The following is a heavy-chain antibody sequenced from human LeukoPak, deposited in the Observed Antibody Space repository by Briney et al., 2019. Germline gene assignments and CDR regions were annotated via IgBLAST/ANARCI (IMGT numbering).Heavy chain of an antibody. J-gene: IGHJ6*02. CDR2: ISAYNGNT. Sequence: ASVKVSCKASGYTFTSYGISWVRQAPGQGLEWMGWISAYNGNTNYAQKLQGRVTMTTDTSTSTAYMELGSLRSDDTAVYYCAREKLVATMKYYYYGMDVWGQGTTVTVSS. CDR1: GYTFTSYG. D-gene: IGHD5-12*01. CDR3: AREKLVATMKYYYYGMDV. V-gene: IGHV1-18*01.